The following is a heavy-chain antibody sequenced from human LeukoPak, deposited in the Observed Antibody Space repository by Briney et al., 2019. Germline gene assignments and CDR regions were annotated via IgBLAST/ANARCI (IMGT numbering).Heavy chain of an antibody. J-gene: IGHJ4*02. CDR3: ARLSDSDSSGYYWGFEY. V-gene: IGHV4-59*08. CDR1: GGSISSYY. D-gene: IGHD3-22*01. CDR2: IFYSGST. Sequence: SETLSLTCTVSGGSISSYYWSWIRQPPGKGLECIGYIFYSGSTNYNPSLKSRVTISVDTSKNQFSLKLSSMTAADTAVYYCARLSDSDSSGYYWGFEYWGQGTLVTVSS.